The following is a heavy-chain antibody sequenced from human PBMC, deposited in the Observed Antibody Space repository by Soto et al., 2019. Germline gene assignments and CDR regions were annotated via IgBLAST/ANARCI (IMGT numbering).Heavy chain of an antibody. D-gene: IGHD1-26*01. Sequence: TSATLSPTFTVSGGSINNYHWGWIREPPWRRLEWMGFIHYSGSTNYSPSLKSRVTMSVDTSKNQFSLKLSSVTAADTAVYYCARDKGGSDDGKNSFDYWGQGTLVTVSS. CDR3: ARDKGGSDDGKNSFDY. J-gene: IGHJ4*02. V-gene: IGHV4-59*01. CDR1: GGSINNYH. CDR2: IHYSGST.